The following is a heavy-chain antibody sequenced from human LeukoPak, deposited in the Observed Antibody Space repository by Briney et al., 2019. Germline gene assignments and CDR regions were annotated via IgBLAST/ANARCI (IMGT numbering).Heavy chain of an antibody. D-gene: IGHD3-10*01. Sequence: ASVKVSCKASGYTFTGYYMHWVRQAPGQGLEWMGWINPNSGGTNYAQKFQGRVTMTRDTSISTAYMELSRLRSDDTAVYYCARGSAPTMVRGVPYYFDYWGQRTLVTVSS. CDR1: GYTFTGYY. J-gene: IGHJ4*02. V-gene: IGHV1-2*02. CDR3: ARGSAPTMVRGVPYYFDY. CDR2: INPNSGGT.